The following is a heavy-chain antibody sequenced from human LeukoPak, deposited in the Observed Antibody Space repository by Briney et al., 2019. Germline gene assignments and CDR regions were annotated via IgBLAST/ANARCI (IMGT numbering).Heavy chain of an antibody. V-gene: IGHV3-7*03. CDR1: GFTLSNYW. D-gene: IGHD6-19*01. Sequence: GGSLRLSCITSGFTLSNYWMSWVRQAPGKGREWVANIKQDGSVQYYVDSVKGGFTLSRDNAKNSLYLQMNSLRAEDTAVYYCARKGAVAGSSYFDYWGQGTLVTVSS. CDR2: IKQDGSVQ. CDR3: ARKGAVAGSSYFDY. J-gene: IGHJ4*02.